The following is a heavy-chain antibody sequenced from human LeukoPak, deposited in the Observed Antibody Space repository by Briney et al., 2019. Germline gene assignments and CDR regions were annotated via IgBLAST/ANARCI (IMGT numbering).Heavy chain of an antibody. CDR3: ARHPNKRFLEWSADY. V-gene: IGHV4-38-2*02. CDR1: GYSVSSGYY. J-gene: IGHJ4*02. Sequence: SETLSLTCTVSGYSVSSGYYWGWIRQPPGKGLEWIGSIYHSGSTYYNPSLKSRVTISVDTSKNQFSVNLSSVTAADTAVYYCARHPNKRFLEWSADYWGQGTLVTVSS. D-gene: IGHD3-3*01. CDR2: IYHSGST.